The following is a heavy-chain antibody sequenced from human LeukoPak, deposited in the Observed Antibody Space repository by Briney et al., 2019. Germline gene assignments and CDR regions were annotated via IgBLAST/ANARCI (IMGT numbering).Heavy chain of an antibody. J-gene: IGHJ4*02. V-gene: IGHV4-59*01. Sequence: SETLSLTCAVYGGSFSGYYWSWIRQPPGKGLEWIGYIYYSGSTNYNPSLKSRVTISVDTSKNQFSLKLSSVTAADTAVYYCARLQYGSNQPYIDYWGQGTLVTVSS. D-gene: IGHD3-10*01. CDR3: ARLQYGSNQPYIDY. CDR2: IYYSGST. CDR1: GGSFSGYY.